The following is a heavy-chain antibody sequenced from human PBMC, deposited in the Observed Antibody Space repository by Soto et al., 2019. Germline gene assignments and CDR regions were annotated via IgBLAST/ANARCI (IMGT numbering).Heavy chain of an antibody. CDR3: AKDLGQQVGGVFGH. CDR1: GFTFRSYA. V-gene: IGHV3-23*01. J-gene: IGHJ4*02. CDR2: ISGSGGST. Sequence: EVQLLESGGGLVQPGGSLRLSCAASGFTFRSYAMSWVRQAPGKGLEWVSAISGSGGSTYYVDSVKGRCTISGDNSKNTLHVQMNSLRAEDTAVYYCAKDLGQQVGGVFGHWGQGTLVPVSS. D-gene: IGHD6-13*01.